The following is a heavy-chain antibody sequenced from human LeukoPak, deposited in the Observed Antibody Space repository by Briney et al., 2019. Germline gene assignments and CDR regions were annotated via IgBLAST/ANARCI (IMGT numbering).Heavy chain of an antibody. CDR1: GFSFSDYD. D-gene: IGHD1-1*01. CDR2: IGPSGSTI. Sequence: GGSLRLSCAASGFSFSDYDMNWVRQAPGEGLEWVSYIGPSGSTIFYADSVKGRFTVSRDNSKNTLYLQMNSPRAEDTAVYYCAKYLPGTIGTLYYFDYWGQGTLVTVSS. J-gene: IGHJ4*02. CDR3: AKYLPGTIGTLYYFDY. V-gene: IGHV3-48*01.